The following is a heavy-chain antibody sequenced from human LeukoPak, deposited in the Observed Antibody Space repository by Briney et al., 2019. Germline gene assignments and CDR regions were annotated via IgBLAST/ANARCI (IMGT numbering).Heavy chain of an antibody. Sequence: SETLSLTCTVSGGSISSYYWSWIRQPAGKGLEWIGNIFYSGSTYYSPSLKSRVTISLDTSRNQFSLKLTSVTAADTAVHYCAKSNGYGLVDIWGQGTMVTVSP. J-gene: IGHJ3*02. D-gene: IGHD3-10*01. V-gene: IGHV4-59*12. CDR1: GGSISSYY. CDR2: IFYSGST. CDR3: AKSNGYGLVDI.